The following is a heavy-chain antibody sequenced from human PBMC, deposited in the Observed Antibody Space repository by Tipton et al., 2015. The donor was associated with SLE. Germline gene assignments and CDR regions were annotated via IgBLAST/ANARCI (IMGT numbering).Heavy chain of an antibody. V-gene: IGHV4-4*08. Sequence: TLSLTCKVSGGSISNYYWSWIRLTSGERLEWIGYTHTSGSTNYNPSLKSRVSISVDTSKNQVSLKLTSVTAADTGVYFCARDRSSVSDWGQGTQVTVSS. D-gene: IGHD5/OR15-5a*01. J-gene: IGHJ4*02. CDR3: ARDRSSVSD. CDR1: GGSISNYY. CDR2: THTSGST.